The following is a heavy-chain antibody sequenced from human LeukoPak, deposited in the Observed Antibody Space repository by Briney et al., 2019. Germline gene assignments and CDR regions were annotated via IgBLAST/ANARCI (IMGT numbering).Heavy chain of an antibody. CDR3: ARLGSRGYYDILTGTSY. J-gene: IGHJ4*02. CDR1: GFTFSSYS. CDR2: ICTRSSYI. D-gene: IGHD3-9*01. V-gene: IGHV3-21*01. Sequence: PGGPLRLSCAASGFTFSSYSMNWVRQAPGKGLEWVSSICTRSSYIYYADSVKGRFTISRDNAKNSLYLQMNSLRAEDTAVYYCARLGSRGYYDILTGTSYWGQGTLVTVSS.